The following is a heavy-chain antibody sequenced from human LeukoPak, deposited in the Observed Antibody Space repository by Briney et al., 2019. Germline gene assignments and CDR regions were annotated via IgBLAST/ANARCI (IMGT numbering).Heavy chain of an antibody. CDR2: INPNSGGT. V-gene: IGHV1-2*02. J-gene: IGHJ5*02. D-gene: IGHD5-18*01. CDR3: ARADEIRGYSYGP. Sequence: ASVKVSSRASGDTFTGYYMHWVRQAPGQGLEWMGWINPNSGGTNCAQKLQGRVTMTRGTSISTAYMELSRLRSDDTAVYDCARADEIRGYSYGPWGQGTLVTASS. CDR1: GDTFTGYY.